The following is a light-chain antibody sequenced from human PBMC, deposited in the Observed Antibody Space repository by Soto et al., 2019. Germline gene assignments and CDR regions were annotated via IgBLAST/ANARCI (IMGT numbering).Light chain of an antibody. J-gene: IGKJ1*01. Sequence: DIVMTQSPDSLTVSLGERATINCKFSQSVLYNPNNKNSLAWFQQKPGQPPKLLIYWASNRESGVPDRFSGSGSGTDFTLTISSLQAEDVAVYYCHQYASSPWTFGQGTKVEI. CDR2: WAS. CDR1: QSVLYNPNNKNS. V-gene: IGKV4-1*01. CDR3: HQYASSPWT.